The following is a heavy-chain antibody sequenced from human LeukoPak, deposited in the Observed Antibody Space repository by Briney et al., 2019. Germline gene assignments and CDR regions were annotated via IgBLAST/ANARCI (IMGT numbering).Heavy chain of an antibody. CDR1: GYTFTSYD. CDR2: MNPNSGNT. J-gene: IGHJ4*02. V-gene: IGHV1-8*01. D-gene: IGHD3-10*01. CDR3: AMFGGMVRGLIDY. Sequence: ASVKVSCKVSGYTFTSYDINWVRQATGQGLEWMGWMNPNSGNTGYAQKFQGRVTMTRNTSISTAYMELSSLRSEDTAVYYCAMFGGMVRGLIDYWGQGTLVTVSS.